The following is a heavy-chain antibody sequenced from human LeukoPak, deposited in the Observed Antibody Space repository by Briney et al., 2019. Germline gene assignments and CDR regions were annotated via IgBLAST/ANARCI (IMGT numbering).Heavy chain of an antibody. CDR2: IYYSGST. D-gene: IGHD5-18*01. CDR3: ARGTGYSYGLWYFDY. CDR1: GGSTSSYY. V-gene: IGHV4-59*01. J-gene: IGHJ4*02. Sequence: PSETLSLTCTVSGGSTSSYYWSWIRQPPGKGLEWIGYIYYSGSTNYNPSLKSRVTISVDTSKNQFSLKLSSVTAADTAVYYCARGTGYSYGLWYFDYWGQGTLVTVSS.